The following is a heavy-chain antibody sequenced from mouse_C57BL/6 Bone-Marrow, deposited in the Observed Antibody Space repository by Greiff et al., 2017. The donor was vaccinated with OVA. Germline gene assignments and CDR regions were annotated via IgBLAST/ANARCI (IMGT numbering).Heavy chain of an antibody. V-gene: IGHV1-66*01. CDR1: GYSFTSYY. Sequence: VQLQQSGPELVKPGASVKISCKASGYSFTSYYIHWVKQRPGQGLEWIGWIYPGSGNTKYNEKFKGKATLTADTSSSTAYMQLSSLTSEDAAVYYCARPLLRSYYYAMDYWGQGTSVTDSS. CDR2: IYPGSGNT. D-gene: IGHD1-1*01. J-gene: IGHJ4*01. CDR3: ARPLLRSYYYAMDY.